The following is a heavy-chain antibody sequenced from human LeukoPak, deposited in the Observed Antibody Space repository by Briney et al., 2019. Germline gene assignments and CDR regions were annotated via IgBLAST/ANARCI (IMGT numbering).Heavy chain of an antibody. D-gene: IGHD6-13*01. Sequence: PGESLKISCKGSGYSLTSYWIGWVRQMPGKGLEWMGIIYPGDSDTRYSPSFQGQVTISADKSISTAYLQWSSLKASNTAMYYCARHSPYSSSWPDYWGQGTLVTVSS. CDR2: IYPGDSDT. CDR1: GYSLTSYW. V-gene: IGHV5-51*01. J-gene: IGHJ4*02. CDR3: ARHSPYSSSWPDY.